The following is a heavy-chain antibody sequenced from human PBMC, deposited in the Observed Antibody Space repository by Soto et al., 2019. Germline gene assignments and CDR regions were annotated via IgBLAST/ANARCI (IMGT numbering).Heavy chain of an antibody. Sequence: GGALRLSCVGSGFTVSTYSINWVRQAPGKGLEWVSSISSRSDIYYADSVKGRFTISRDNAKNSVSLQMNSLRAEDTAVYYCAREYPAWPLAYGLDVWGQGTTVTVSS. V-gene: IGHV3-21*01. J-gene: IGHJ6*02. CDR1: GFTVSTYS. CDR3: AREYPAWPLAYGLDV. CDR2: ISSRSDI.